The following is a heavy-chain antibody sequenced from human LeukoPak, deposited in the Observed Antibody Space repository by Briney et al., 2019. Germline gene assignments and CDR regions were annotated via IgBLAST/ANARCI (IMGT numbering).Heavy chain of an antibody. CDR1: GYTFTSYA. CDR2: INAGNGNT. D-gene: IGHD5-18*01. Sequence: GASVKVSCKASGYTFTSYAMHWVRQAPGQRLEWMGWINAGNGNTKYSQKFQGRVTITRDTSASTAYMELSSLRSEDTAVYYCVRDRARGYSYGYWFDPWGQGTLVTVSS. CDR3: VRDRARGYSYGYWFDP. J-gene: IGHJ5*02. V-gene: IGHV1-3*01.